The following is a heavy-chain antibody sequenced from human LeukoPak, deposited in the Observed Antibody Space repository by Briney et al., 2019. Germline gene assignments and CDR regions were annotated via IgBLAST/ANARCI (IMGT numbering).Heavy chain of an antibody. CDR1: GFNFSTYW. CDR2: IKQDGSDK. V-gene: IGHV3-7*01. CDR3: ATFSGAHHKTFDS. Sequence: GGSLRLSCTASGFNFSTYWMTWVRQVPGKGLEWVANIKQDGSDKFYVDSVNGRFTISRDNAKNSLYLQMNTLRAEDTAIYYCATFSGAHHKTFDSWGQGTLVTVSS. J-gene: IGHJ4*02. D-gene: IGHD1-14*01.